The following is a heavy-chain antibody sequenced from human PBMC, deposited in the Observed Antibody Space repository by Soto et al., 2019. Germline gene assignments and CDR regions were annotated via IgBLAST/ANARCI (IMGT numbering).Heavy chain of an antibody. CDR3: ARGGWRHIDY. Sequence: QVQLQESDPGLAKPSETLSLTCTDSGGSISTYLCSWIRQPPGKGLEWIGYIYYSGSTNYSPSLKSRVTISVDTSKNQFSLKLSSVTAADTAVYYCARGGWRHIDYWGQGTLVTVSS. D-gene: IGHD3-3*01. V-gene: IGHV4-59*08. J-gene: IGHJ4*02. CDR2: IYYSGST. CDR1: GGSISTYL.